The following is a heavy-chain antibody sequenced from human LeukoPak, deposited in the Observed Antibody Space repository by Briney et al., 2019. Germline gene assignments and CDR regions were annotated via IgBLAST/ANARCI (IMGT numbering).Heavy chain of an antibody. CDR1: GFTFSSYW. CDR3: ARDYYDSSCDY. J-gene: IGHJ4*02. D-gene: IGHD3-22*01. CDR2: ISWNSGSI. V-gene: IGHV3-9*01. Sequence: TGGSLRLSCAASGFTFSSYWMHWVRQAPGKGLEWVSGISWNSGSIGYADSVKGRFTISRDNAKNSLYLQMNSLRAEDTAVYYCARDYYDSSCDYWGQGTLVTVSS.